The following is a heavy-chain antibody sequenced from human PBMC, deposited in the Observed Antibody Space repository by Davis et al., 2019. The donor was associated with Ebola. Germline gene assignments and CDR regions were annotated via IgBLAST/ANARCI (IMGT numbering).Heavy chain of an antibody. D-gene: IGHD2-21*01. CDR1: GVSVSSGSYY. CDR2: IYHSGST. Sequence: SETLSLACTVSGVSVSSGSYYWSWIRQPPGKGLEWIGYIYHSGSTNSNPSLKSRVTMSVDTSKKQFSLKLESVTAADTAVYYCASRRDDDWFEYWGQGILVTVSS. V-gene: IGHV4-61*01. CDR3: ASRRDDDWFEY. J-gene: IGHJ4*02.